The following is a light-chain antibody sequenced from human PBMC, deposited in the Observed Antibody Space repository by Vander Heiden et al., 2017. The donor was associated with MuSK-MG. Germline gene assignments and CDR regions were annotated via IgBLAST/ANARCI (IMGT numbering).Light chain of an antibody. CDR3: QQYGNSPVT. CDR1: QSVRSNF. CDR2: GAS. V-gene: IGKV3-20*01. J-gene: IGKJ5*01. Sequence: ETVLTQSPGTLSLSPGERATLSCRASQSVRSNFLAWYQQRPGQPPRLLIYGASSRPTGIPDRISGSGSGTDFTLTISRLEPEDFAVYYCQQYGNSPVTFGQGTRLDIK.